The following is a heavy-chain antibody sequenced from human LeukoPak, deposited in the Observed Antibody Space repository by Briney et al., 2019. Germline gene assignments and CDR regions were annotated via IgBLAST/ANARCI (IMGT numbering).Heavy chain of an antibody. Sequence: GGSLRPSCAASGFTFSSYSMNWVRQAPGKGLEWVSSISSSSSYIYYADSVKGRFTISRDNAKNSLYLQMNSLRAEDTAVYYCARAVPYGSGSYSGIDAFDIWGQGTMVTVSS. CDR1: GFTFSSYS. CDR2: ISSSSSYI. D-gene: IGHD3-10*01. CDR3: ARAVPYGSGSYSGIDAFDI. V-gene: IGHV3-21*01. J-gene: IGHJ3*02.